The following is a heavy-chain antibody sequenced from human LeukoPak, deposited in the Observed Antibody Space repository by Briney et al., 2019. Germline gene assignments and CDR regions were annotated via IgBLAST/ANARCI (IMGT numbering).Heavy chain of an antibody. Sequence: ASVKVSCKASGYTFTGYYMHWVRQAPGQGLEWMGWINPNSGGTNYAQKFQGRVTMTRDTSISTAYMELGRLRSDDTAVYYCARVVSLAAARENWFDPWGQGTLVTVSS. V-gene: IGHV1-2*02. CDR3: ARVVSLAAARENWFDP. CDR2: INPNSGGT. D-gene: IGHD6-13*01. J-gene: IGHJ5*02. CDR1: GYTFTGYY.